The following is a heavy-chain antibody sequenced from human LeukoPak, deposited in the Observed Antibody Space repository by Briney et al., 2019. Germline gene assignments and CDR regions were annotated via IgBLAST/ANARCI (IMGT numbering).Heavy chain of an antibody. J-gene: IGHJ4*02. D-gene: IGHD5-24*01. Sequence: AGSLTLSCAASGFTFSSYAMSWVRQAPGQGLEWVSSIPRNGGSTYYEDSVKGRFTISKDNSKNTLYLQMNSLRAEDTAVYYCAKAGGDSRDGYNYRYYFDYWGEGTLVTVSS. CDR3: AKAGGDSRDGYNYRYYFDY. V-gene: IGHV3-23*01. CDR2: IPRNGGST. CDR1: GFTFSSYA.